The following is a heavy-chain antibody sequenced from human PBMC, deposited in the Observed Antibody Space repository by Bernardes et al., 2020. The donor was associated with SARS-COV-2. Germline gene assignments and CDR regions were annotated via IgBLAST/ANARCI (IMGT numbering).Heavy chain of an antibody. CDR1: GGSISSGGYY. V-gene: IGHV4-31*03. J-gene: IGHJ3*02. CDR2: IYYSGST. Sequence: SETLSLTCTVSGGSISSGGYYWSWIRQHPGKGLEWIGYIYYSGSTYYNPSLKSRVTISVDTSKNQFSLKLSSVTAADTAVYYCARGFGITMIVVVMGAFDTWGQGTMVTVSS. CDR3: ARGFGITMIVVVMGAFDT. D-gene: IGHD3-22*01.